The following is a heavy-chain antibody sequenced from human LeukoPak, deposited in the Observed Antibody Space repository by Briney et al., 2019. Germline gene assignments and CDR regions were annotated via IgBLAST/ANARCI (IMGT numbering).Heavy chain of an antibody. V-gene: IGHV5-51*01. CDR3: AXXXXXXXXXXDSSGYGDAFDI. CDR2: IYPGDSDT. CDR1: GYSFTSYW. D-gene: IGHD3-22*01. J-gene: IGHJ3*02. Sequence: GESLKISCKGSGYSFTSYWIGWVRQMPGKGLEWMGIIYPGDSDTRYSPSFQGQVTISADKSISTAYLQWSSLKASDTAMYYCAXXXXXXXXXXDSSGYGDAFDIWGQGTMVTVSS.